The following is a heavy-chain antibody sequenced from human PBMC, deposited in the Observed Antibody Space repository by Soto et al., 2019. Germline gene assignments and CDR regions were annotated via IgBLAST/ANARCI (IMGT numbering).Heavy chain of an antibody. D-gene: IGHD3-10*01. CDR3: AKEGNRVRGPDY. V-gene: IGHV1-24*01. CDR1: GYTLTELS. CDR2: FDPEDGET. Sequence: ASVKVSCKVSGYTLTELSMHWVRQAPGKGLERMGGFDPEDGETIYEQKLQGRVTMTEDTSTDTAYMELSSLRFEDTAVYYCAKEGNRVRGPDYWGQGTLVTVSS. J-gene: IGHJ4*02.